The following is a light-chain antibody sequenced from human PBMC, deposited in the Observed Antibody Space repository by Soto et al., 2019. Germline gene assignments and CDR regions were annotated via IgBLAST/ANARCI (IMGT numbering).Light chain of an antibody. J-gene: IGKJ3*01. CDR3: HQYGNSPLT. V-gene: IGKV3-20*01. CDR1: QTVYGDF. CDR2: GAT. Sequence: ETVLTQSPVTLSLSPGERATLSCRASQTVYGDFVSWYQQRPGQAPRLLIHGATTRATDIPDRFSGSGSGTDFTLTITRLAPDDFAVYFCHQYGNSPLTFGPGTKLDF.